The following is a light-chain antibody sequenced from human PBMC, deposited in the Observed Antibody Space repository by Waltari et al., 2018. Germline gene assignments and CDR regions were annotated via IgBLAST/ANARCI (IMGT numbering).Light chain of an antibody. V-gene: IGLV2-23*01. J-gene: IGLJ2*01. CDR1: SSDVASHNL. CDR2: EDT. CDR3: CSYAGGTASIL. Sequence: QSALTQPASVSGSPGQSITISCTGTSSDVASHNLVSWYQHHPGKAPKLMIYEDTKRPSGVSNRFAGSKSGNTASLTISGLQAEDEADYYCCSYAGGTASILLGGGTKLTVL.